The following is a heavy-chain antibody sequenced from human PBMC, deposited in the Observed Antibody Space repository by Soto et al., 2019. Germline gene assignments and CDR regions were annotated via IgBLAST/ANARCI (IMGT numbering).Heavy chain of an antibody. J-gene: IGHJ5*02. Sequence: QVQLVQSGAEVKKSGASVKVSCKAAGITYTTYAIHWVRQAPGQGLEWMGWINTGNGNTRYSQRFQGRVTLTTDTSANTAYMDLSSLTSEDTAVYYCARAISSYVTWGQGTLITVSS. V-gene: IGHV1-3*04. CDR1: GITYTTYA. CDR3: ARAISSYVT. CDR2: INTGNGNT. D-gene: IGHD5-12*01.